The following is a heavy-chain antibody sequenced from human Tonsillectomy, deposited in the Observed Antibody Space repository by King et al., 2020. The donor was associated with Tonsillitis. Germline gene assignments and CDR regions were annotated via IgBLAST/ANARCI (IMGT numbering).Heavy chain of an antibody. CDR1: GFTFSSYA. D-gene: IGHD3-16*01. Sequence: VQLVESGGGLVQPGGSLRLSCAASGFTFSSYAMSWVRQAPGKGLEWVSAISGSGGSTYYADSVKGRFTISRDNSKNTLYLQMNSLRAEDTAVYYCAKVGIGDYAPGVSTSLRYWGQGTLVTVSS. J-gene: IGHJ4*02. V-gene: IGHV3-23*04. CDR2: ISGSGGST. CDR3: AKVGIGDYAPGVSTSLRY.